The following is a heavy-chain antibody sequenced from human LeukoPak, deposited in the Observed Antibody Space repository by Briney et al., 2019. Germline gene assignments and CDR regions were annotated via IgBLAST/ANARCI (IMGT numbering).Heavy chain of an antibody. CDR1: GFTFSNYG. V-gene: IGHV3-33*06. J-gene: IGHJ4*02. Sequence: PGGSLRLSCAASGFTFSNYGMHWVRQAPGKGLEWVAVIWYDGSNKYYADSVKGRFTISRDNSKNTLYLQMNSLRAEDTAVYYCAKVATWTYFDSWGQGTLVTVSS. D-gene: IGHD3/OR15-3a*01. CDR3: AKVATWTYFDS. CDR2: IWYDGSNK.